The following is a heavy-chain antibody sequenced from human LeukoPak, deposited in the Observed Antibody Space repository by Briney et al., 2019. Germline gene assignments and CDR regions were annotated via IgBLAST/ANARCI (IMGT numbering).Heavy chain of an antibody. D-gene: IGHD2-15*01. CDR2: IFPSGGEI. CDR3: AKSGLNRFDY. V-gene: IGHV3-23*01. J-gene: IGHJ4*02. CDR1: GFTFSTFA. Sequence: GGSLRLSCEASGFTFSTFAMIWVRQPPGKGLEWVSSIFPSGGEIHYADSVKGRFTISRDNSKNTLYLQMNSLRAEDTAIYYCAKSGLNRFDYWGQGTLVTASS.